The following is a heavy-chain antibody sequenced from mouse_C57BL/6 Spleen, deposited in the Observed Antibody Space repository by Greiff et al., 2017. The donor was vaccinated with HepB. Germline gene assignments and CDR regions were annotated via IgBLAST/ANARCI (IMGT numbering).Heavy chain of an antibody. J-gene: IGHJ3*01. Sequence: VQLQQSGAELVRPGASVTLSCEASGYTFTDYEMHWVKQTPVHGLEWIGAIDPETGGTAYNQKFKGKAILTADKSSSTAYMELRSPTSEDSAVYYCSYLFAYWGQGTLVTVSA. CDR3: SYLFAY. CDR1: GYTFTDYE. V-gene: IGHV1-15*01. CDR2: IDPETGGT.